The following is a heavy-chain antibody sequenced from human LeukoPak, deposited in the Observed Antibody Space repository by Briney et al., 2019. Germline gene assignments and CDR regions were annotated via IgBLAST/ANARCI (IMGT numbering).Heavy chain of an antibody. CDR1: GFTFSSYW. V-gene: IGHV3-74*01. CDR3: ARGSSISAYYYDSSSCDY. Sequence: GGSLRLSCAAPGFTFSSYWIHWVRQAPGKGLGWVSRINRDGSSTCCADSVKGRFSISRDSAKDTLYLQMNSLRAEDTAVYYCARGSSISAYYYDSSSCDYWGQGTLVIFSS. D-gene: IGHD3-22*01. CDR2: INRDGSST. J-gene: IGHJ4*02.